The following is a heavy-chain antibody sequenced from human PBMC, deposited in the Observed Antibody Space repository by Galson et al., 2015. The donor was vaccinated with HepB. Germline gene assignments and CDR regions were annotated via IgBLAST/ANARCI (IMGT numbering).Heavy chain of an antibody. Sequence: SVKVSCKASGGTFSSYAISWVRQAPGQGLEWMGGIIPIFGTANYAQKFQGRVTITADESTSTAYMELSSLRSEDTAVYYCARRLTTYYYDSSGYGGGMDVWGQGTTVTVSS. V-gene: IGHV1-69*13. CDR3: ARRLTTYYYDSSGYGGGMDV. J-gene: IGHJ6*02. D-gene: IGHD3-22*01. CDR1: GGTFSSYA. CDR2: IIPIFGTA.